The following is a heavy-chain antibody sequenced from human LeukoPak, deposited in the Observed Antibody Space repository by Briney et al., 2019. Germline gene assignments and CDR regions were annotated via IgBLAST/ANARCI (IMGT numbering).Heavy chain of an antibody. CDR2: IIPFRNII. D-gene: IGHD5-18*01. Sequence: SVKVSCKASGDSNYVISWVRQAPGQGLEWMGRIIPFRNIIDYAQNFQDRVTITADKSTSTAYMELSSLRSEDTAVYYCAGRIVDTATLFDYWGQGSLVTVSS. J-gene: IGHJ4*02. CDR3: AGRIVDTATLFDY. V-gene: IGHV1-69*04. CDR1: GDSNYV.